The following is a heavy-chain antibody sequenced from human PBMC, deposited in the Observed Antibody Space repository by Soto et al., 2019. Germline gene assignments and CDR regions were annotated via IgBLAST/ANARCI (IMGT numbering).Heavy chain of an antibody. V-gene: IGHV3-33*01. CDR3: ARGPIYDGSLDY. D-gene: IGHD5-12*01. CDR1: GFTFSSYG. J-gene: IGHJ4*02. Sequence: GGSLRLSCAASGFTFSSYGMHWVRQAPGKGLEWVAVIWYDGSNKYYADSVKGRFTISRDNSKNTLYLQMNSLRAEDTAVYYCARGPIYDGSLDYWGQGTLVTVSS. CDR2: IWYDGSNK.